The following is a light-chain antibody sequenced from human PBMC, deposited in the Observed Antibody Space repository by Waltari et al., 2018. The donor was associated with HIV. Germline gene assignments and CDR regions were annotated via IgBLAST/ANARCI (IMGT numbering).Light chain of an antibody. CDR1: NSDVGDYNY. CDR2: EVS. CDR3: SSYTSTSIPV. Sequence: QSALTQPASVSGSPGQSITIPCTGTNSDVGDYNYVSWYQQHPGKAPKLMIFEVSDRFSGSKSGNTASLTISGLQAEDEADYYCSSYTSTSIPVFGGGTKLTVL. J-gene: IGLJ2*01. V-gene: IGLV2-14*01.